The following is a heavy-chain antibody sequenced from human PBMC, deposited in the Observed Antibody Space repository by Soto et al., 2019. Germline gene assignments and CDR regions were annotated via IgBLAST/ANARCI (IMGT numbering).Heavy chain of an antibody. CDR3: ARGQGAAKVYYYYYMDV. J-gene: IGHJ6*03. CDR2: ISYSGST. Sequence: SLTCTVSGGSISSHYWSWIRQPPGKGLEWIGYISYSGSTNYNPSLKSRVTISVDTSKNQFSLKLSSVAAADTAVYYCARGQGAAKVYYYYYMDVWGKGTTVTVSS. D-gene: IGHD1-26*01. V-gene: IGHV4-59*11. CDR1: GGSISSHY.